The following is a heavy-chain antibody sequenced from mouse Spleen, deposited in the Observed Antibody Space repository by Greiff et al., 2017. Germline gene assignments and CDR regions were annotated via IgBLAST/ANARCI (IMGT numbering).Heavy chain of an antibody. Sequence: VKLVESGAELAKPGASVKMSCKASGYTFTSYWMHWVKQRPGQGLEWIGYINPSTGYTEYNQKFKDKATLTADKSSSTAYMQLSSLTSEDSAVYYCARGGITPYYLDYWGQGTTLTVSS. CDR2: INPSTGYT. D-gene: IGHD2-4*01. V-gene: IGHV1-7*01. CDR1: GYTFTSYW. CDR3: ARGGITPYYLDY. J-gene: IGHJ2*01.